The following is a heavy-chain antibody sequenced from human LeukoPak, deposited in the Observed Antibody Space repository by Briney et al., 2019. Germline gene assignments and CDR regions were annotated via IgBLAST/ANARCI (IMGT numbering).Heavy chain of an antibody. CDR2: INPSGGST. Sequence: GASVKVSCKASGYIFTNYYIHWVRQAPGQGLEWMGIINPSGGSTSYAQKFQGRVTMTRDTSTSTVYMELSSLRFEDTAMYYCARADYGGISDYYFYGMDVWGQGTTVTVSS. D-gene: IGHD4-23*01. J-gene: IGHJ6*02. V-gene: IGHV1-46*01. CDR1: GYIFTNYY. CDR3: ARADYGGISDYYFYGMDV.